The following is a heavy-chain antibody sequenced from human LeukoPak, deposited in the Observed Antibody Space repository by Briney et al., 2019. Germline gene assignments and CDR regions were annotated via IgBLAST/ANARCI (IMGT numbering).Heavy chain of an antibody. CDR1: GYIFANYD. CDR2: ISTSNGDT. D-gene: IGHD2-2*01. J-gene: IGHJ5*02. CDR3: ARDPYHRLGPPLDL. Sequence: GASVKVSCKASGYIFANYDITWVRQAPGQGLEGMGRISTSNGDTNYAQSLQGRVTMTTDTFTSTVYMELRSLRSDDTAVYYCARDPYHRLGPPLDLWGQGTLVTVSS. V-gene: IGHV1-18*01.